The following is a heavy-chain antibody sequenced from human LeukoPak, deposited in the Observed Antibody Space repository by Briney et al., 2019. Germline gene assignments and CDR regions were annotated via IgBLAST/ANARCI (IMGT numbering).Heavy chain of an antibody. D-gene: IGHD3-10*01. Sequence: GGSLRLSCAASGFTFSSYSMNWVRQAPGKGLEWVSSISSSSSYIYYADSVKGRFTISRDNAKNSLYLQMNSLRVEDTAVYYCAGVLWFGESAADYWGQGTLVTVSS. V-gene: IGHV3-21*01. CDR3: AGVLWFGESAADY. J-gene: IGHJ4*02. CDR2: ISSSSSYI. CDR1: GFTFSSYS.